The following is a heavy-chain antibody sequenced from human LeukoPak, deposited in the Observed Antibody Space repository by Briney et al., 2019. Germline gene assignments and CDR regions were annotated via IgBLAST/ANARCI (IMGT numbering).Heavy chain of an antibody. CDR3: ARIAWILLWFLDY. D-gene: IGHD3-10*01. V-gene: IGHV3-7*03. CDR1: GFTFSTYW. J-gene: IGHJ4*02. Sequence: GGSLRLSCAASGFTFSTYWMSWVRQAPGKGLEWVANINQDGSEKYYVDSVKGRFTISRDNAKNSLYLQMNSLGAGDTAVYYCARIAWILLWFLDYWGQGTLVTVSS. CDR2: INQDGSEK.